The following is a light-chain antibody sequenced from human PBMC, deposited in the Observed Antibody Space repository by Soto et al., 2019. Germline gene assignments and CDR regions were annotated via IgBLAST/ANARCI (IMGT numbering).Light chain of an antibody. CDR3: QQYGSSPLT. CDR1: QSVSSSY. CDR2: GAS. V-gene: IGKV3-20*01. Sequence: EIVLTQSPGTLSLSPGERATLSCRASQSVSSSYLAWYQQKPGQAPRLLIYGASSRATGIPDRFSGSGSGTDFTLTISRLEPEDFAVYYCQQYGSSPLTFGQGTLLENK. J-gene: IGKJ5*01.